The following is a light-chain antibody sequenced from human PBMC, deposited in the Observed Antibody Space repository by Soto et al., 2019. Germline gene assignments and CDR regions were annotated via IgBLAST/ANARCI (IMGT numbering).Light chain of an antibody. V-gene: IGKV1-5*03. CDR1: SDW. CDR2: KAS. Sequence: SDWLAWYQRKPGKVPKLLIYKASNLESGVPSRFSGSGSGTEFTLTISSLQPDDFATYYCQQYNSYPTFVGGTKVDIK. CDR3: QQYNSYPT. J-gene: IGKJ4*01.